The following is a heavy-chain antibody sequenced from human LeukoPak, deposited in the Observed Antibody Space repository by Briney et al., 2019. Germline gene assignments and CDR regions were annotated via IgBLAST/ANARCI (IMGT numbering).Heavy chain of an antibody. V-gene: IGHV3-21*01. D-gene: IGHD2-2*01. CDR1: GLTFSSYS. Sequence: PGGSLRLSCAASGLTFSSYSMNWARQAPGKGLEWVSSISSSSSYIYYADSVKGRFTISRDNAKNSLYLQMNSLRAEDTAVYYCARGDCSSTSCYYYWGQGTLVTVSS. CDR2: ISSSSSYI. J-gene: IGHJ4*02. CDR3: ARGDCSSTSCYYY.